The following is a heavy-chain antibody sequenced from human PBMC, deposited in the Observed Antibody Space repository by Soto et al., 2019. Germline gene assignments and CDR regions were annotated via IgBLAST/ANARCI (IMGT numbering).Heavy chain of an antibody. CDR2: ICAYNGNT. D-gene: IGHD6-13*01. CDR3: ARDLISSRQQQLVRKKDYYGMDF. Sequence: DSVMVSCTASGYTFTIYGIRWVRQAPGQGLEWMGWICAYNGNTNYAQKLQGRVTMTTDTSTSTAYMELRSLRTDDTAVYYCARDLISSRQQQLVRKKDYYGMDFWGQWTAV. J-gene: IGHJ6*02. CDR1: GYTFTIYG. V-gene: IGHV1-18*04.